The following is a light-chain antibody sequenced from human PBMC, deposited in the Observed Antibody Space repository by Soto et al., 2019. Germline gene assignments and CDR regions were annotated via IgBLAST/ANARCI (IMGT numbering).Light chain of an antibody. CDR2: GAS. V-gene: IGKV3-15*01. CDR1: QSVSSN. CDR3: QQYNNWPALT. J-gene: IGKJ4*01. Sequence: EIVMTQSPATLSVSPGERATLSCRASQSVSSNLAWYQQKPGQAPRLLIYGASTRATGIPARFSGSRSGTEFTLTISSLQSEDFAVYYCQQYNNWPALTCGGGPKVEIK.